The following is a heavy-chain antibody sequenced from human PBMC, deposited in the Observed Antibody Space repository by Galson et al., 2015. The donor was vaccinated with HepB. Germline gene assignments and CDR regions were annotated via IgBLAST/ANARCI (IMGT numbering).Heavy chain of an antibody. CDR2: IWHDGGNK. CDR1: GFTFIRNS. J-gene: IGHJ4*02. CDR3: ARESLGISRKPFDY. V-gene: IGHV3-33*01. Sequence: SLRLSCAASGFTFIRNSMHWVRQAPGKGLEWVAVIWHDGGNKYYADSVKGRFTISRDNSKNTVSLQMNSLREEDTAVYYCARESLGISRKPFDYWGQGTLVTVSS. D-gene: IGHD7-27*01.